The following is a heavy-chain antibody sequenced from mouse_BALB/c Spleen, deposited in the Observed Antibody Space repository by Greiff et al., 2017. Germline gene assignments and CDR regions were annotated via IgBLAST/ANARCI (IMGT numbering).Heavy chain of an antibody. J-gene: IGHJ3*01. CDR3: ARDRRFAY. CDR1: GFTFSSYA. Sequence: EVQRVESGGGLVKPGGSLKLSCAASGFTFSSYAMSWVRQSPEKRLEWVAEISSGGSYTYYPDTVTGRFTISRDNAKNTLYLEMSSLRSEDTAMYYCARDRRFAYWGQGTLVTVSA. V-gene: IGHV5-9-4*01. CDR2: ISSGGSYT.